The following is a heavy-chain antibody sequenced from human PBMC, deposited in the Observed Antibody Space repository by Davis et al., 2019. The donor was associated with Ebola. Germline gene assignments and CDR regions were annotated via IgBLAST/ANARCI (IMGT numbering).Heavy chain of an antibody. V-gene: IGHV1-69*13. CDR1: GCIFSSYA. Sequence: SSVPVSRKDSGCIFSSYAISWVRQAPGQGLEWMGGIIPIFGTANYAQKFQGRVTITADESTSTAYMELSSLRSEDTDVYYCARAVYSSGWPYYFDYWGQGTLVTVSS. J-gene: IGHJ4*02. CDR3: ARAVYSSGWPYYFDY. CDR2: IIPIFGTA. D-gene: IGHD6-19*01.